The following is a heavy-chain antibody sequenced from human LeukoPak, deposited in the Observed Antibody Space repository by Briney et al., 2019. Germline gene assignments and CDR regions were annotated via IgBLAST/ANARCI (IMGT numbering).Heavy chain of an antibody. Sequence: GGTLRLSCAASGFTFDDYGMSWVRQAPGKGLEWVSGINWNGGSTGYADSVKGRFTISRDNAKNSLYLQMNSLRAEDTALYYCARDPNDFWSGYFDYWGQGTLVTVSS. CDR3: ARDPNDFWSGYFDY. CDR2: INWNGGST. V-gene: IGHV3-20*04. CDR1: GFTFDDYG. J-gene: IGHJ4*02. D-gene: IGHD3-3*01.